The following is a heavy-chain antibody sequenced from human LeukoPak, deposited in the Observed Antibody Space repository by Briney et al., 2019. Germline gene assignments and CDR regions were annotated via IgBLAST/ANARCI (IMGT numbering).Heavy chain of an antibody. CDR1: GYSFSSAYY. D-gene: IGHD4-11*01. CDR3: ARSASDIVTTVGFDY. J-gene: IGHJ4*02. V-gene: IGHV4-38-2*02. Sequence: SETLSLTCSVSGYSFSSAYYWGWIRQPPGKGLEWIGSINHSGSTYYSPSLESRVTISIDSSKNQFSLKMSSVTAADTAVYYCARSASDIVTTVGFDYWGQGTLVTVSS. CDR2: INHSGST.